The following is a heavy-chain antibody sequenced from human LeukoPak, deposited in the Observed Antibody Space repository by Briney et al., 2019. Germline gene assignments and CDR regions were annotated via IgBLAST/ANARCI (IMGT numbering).Heavy chain of an antibody. D-gene: IGHD5-18*01. CDR3: ARSAVDSYSYGFIGY. CDR2: IKLDGSEK. CDR1: GFTFSSYW. J-gene: IGHJ4*02. V-gene: IGHV3-7*05. Sequence: PGGSLRLSCAASGFTFSSYWMSWVRQVPGKGLEWVANIKLDGSEKYYVDSVKGRFTISRDNAKNSLYLQMNSLRAEDTAVYYCARSAVDSYSYGFIGYWGQGTLVTVSS.